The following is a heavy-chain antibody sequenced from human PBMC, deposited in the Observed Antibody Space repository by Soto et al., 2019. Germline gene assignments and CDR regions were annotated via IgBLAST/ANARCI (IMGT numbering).Heavy chain of an antibody. Sequence: QVQLQESGPGLVKPSQTLSLTCTVSGGSISSGDYYWSWIRQPPGKGLEWIGYIYYSGSTYYNPSLKSRVTISVDTSKNQFSLKLSSVTAADTAVYYCARGYCSGGSCYSDRPYFDYWGQGTLVTVFS. V-gene: IGHV4-30-4*01. CDR1: GGSISSGDYY. J-gene: IGHJ4*02. D-gene: IGHD2-15*01. CDR3: ARGYCSGGSCYSDRPYFDY. CDR2: IYYSGST.